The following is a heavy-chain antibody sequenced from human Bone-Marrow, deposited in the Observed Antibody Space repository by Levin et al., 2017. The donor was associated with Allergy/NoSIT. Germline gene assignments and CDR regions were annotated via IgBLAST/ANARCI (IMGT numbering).Heavy chain of an antibody. Sequence: GGSLRLSCAASGFIFSDYYMTWIRQAPGKGLEWLSYIGNTGSPISYADSVKGRVTISRDNAKNSLSLHMSSLRAEDTAVYYCSRVFTIFGLVTSAFFYNWGQGSLVTVSS. V-gene: IGHV3-11*01. D-gene: IGHD3-3*01. CDR2: IGNTGSPI. CDR1: GFIFSDYY. J-gene: IGHJ4*02. CDR3: SRVFTIFGLVTSAFFYN.